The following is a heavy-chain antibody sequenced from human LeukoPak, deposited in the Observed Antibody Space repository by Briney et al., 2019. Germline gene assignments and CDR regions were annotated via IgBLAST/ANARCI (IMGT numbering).Heavy chain of an antibody. J-gene: IGHJ4*02. V-gene: IGHV1-18*01. CDR3: ARDYYSSGFPSY. CDR2: ISAYNGNT. Sequence: ASVKLSCKASGYTFTSDAISWVRQAPAQGLERMAWISAYNGNTNYAQKLQSRVTMTTDTSTSTAYMELMSLRSDDTAVYYCARDYYSSGFPSYWGQGTLVTVSS. CDR1: GYTFTSDA. D-gene: IGHD3-22*01.